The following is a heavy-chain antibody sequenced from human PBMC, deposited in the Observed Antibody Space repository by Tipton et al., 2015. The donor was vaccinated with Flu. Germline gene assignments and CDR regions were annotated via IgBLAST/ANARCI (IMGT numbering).Heavy chain of an antibody. CDR2: GSRNGDET. Sequence: SLRLSCVGSGFRFRRNVMGRVRQAPGKGPEWVSIGSRNGDETHYVDSVKGRFTISRDNSKNMVYLQVNSLRVEDTAVYYCATDLWGPGTRVTVSS. J-gene: IGHJ3*01. CDR1: GFRFRRNV. CDR3: ATDL. V-gene: IGHV3-23*01.